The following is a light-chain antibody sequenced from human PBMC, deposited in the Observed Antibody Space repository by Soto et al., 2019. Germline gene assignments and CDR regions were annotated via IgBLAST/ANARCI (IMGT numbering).Light chain of an antibody. V-gene: IGKV1-5*03. Sequence: DIQMTQSPSTLSASVGDRVTITCRASQSISNSLAWYQQKPGKAPKLLIYNVSNLVGGVPSRFSGSGSGTEFTLTISSLLPDDFATYYCQQYHNYSYTFGQGTKVEI. CDR2: NVS. CDR3: QQYHNYSYT. CDR1: QSISNS. J-gene: IGKJ1*01.